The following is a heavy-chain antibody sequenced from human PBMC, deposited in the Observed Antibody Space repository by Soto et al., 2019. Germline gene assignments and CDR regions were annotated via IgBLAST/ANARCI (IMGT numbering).Heavy chain of an antibody. CDR1: ALTASKNY. CDR2: IYSGGTT. Sequence: EVQLVESGGGLVQTGGSLRLSCAGSALTASKNYMSWVRQPPGKGLEWVSVIYSGGTTYYADSVKDRFSISRDNSKSTLYLQMDNLSAGDTAVYYCARGGSGSDWDYYGMDVWGQGTTVTVSS. V-gene: IGHV3-66*01. D-gene: IGHD3-10*01. CDR3: ARGGSGSDWDYYGMDV. J-gene: IGHJ6*02.